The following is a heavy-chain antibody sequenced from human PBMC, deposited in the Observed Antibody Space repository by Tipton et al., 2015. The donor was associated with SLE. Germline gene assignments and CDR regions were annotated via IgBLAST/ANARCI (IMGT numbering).Heavy chain of an antibody. CDR2: INWNSAML. CDR1: GFTFDDYA. D-gene: IGHD1-14*01. J-gene: IGHJ4*02. CDR3: AKDRDNSGIDPAFDY. V-gene: IGHV3-9*01. Sequence: SLRLSCAASGFTFDDYAMHWVRQSPGKGLEWVSGINWNSAMLGYADSVKGRFTISRDNSKRTLYLEMNSLRVEDTALYYCAKDRDNSGIDPAFDYWGQGTLVTVSS.